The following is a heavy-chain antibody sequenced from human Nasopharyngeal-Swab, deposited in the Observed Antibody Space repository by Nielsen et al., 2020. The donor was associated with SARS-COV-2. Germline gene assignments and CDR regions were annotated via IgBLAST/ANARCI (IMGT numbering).Heavy chain of an antibody. CDR1: GYTFTGYY. CDR3: ARERVYGDFFYYYGMDV. V-gene: IGHV1-2*02. Sequence: ASVKVSCKASGYTFTGYYMHWVRQAPGQGLEWMGWINPKSDGTNYAQKFQGRVTMTRDTSISTAYMELSRLRSDDTAVYYCARERVYGDFFYYYGMDVWGQGTTVTVSS. D-gene: IGHD4-17*01. CDR2: INPKSDGT. J-gene: IGHJ6*02.